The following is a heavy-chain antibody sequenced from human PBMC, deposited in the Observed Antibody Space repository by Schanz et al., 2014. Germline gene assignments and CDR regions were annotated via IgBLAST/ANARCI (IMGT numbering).Heavy chain of an antibody. V-gene: IGHV3-23*04. CDR2: INTSGDST. Sequence: VQLVESGGGVVQPGRSLRLSCAASGFTFSSYAMSWVRQAPGKGLEWVSSINTSGDSTYYADSVKGRFTISRDSSKNTLYLQMNSLRPEDTAIYYCAKNQYDDVDLSSFYFDFWGQGTLVTVSS. D-gene: IGHD3-10*02. CDR1: GFTFSSYA. J-gene: IGHJ4*02. CDR3: AKNQYDDVDLSSFYFDF.